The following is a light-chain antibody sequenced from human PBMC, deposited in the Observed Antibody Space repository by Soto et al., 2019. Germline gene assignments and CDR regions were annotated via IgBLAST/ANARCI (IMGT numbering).Light chain of an antibody. Sequence: DIQVTQSPSSLSASVGDTVTISCRASQETRSNLAWFQQISGKAPRLLIHDATRPQSGVPGRFSGSGFGTDFTLTISSLQPEDFAIYYCMHHNSYPRSFGQGTRLEVK. J-gene: IGKJ2*03. CDR1: QETRSN. CDR2: DAT. V-gene: IGKV1-17*01. CDR3: MHHNSYPRS.